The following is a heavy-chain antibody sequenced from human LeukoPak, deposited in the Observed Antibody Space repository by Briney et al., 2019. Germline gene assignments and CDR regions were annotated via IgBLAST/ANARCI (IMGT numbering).Heavy chain of an antibody. CDR2: IYSGGST. CDR3: ARVGTVTSGYFDY. CDR1: GFIVSSNY. V-gene: IGHV3-53*01. Sequence: GGSLRLSCAASGFIVSSNYMSWVRQAPGKGLEWVSIIYSGGSTYYADSVKGRFTISRENSKNTVYLQMNSLRGEDTAMYYCARVGTVTSGYFDYWGQGALVTVSS. J-gene: IGHJ4*02. D-gene: IGHD2-8*01.